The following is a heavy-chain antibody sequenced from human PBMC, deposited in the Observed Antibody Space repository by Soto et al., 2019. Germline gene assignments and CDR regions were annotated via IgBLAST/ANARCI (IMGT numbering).Heavy chain of an antibody. Sequence: QVQLVESGGGLVRPGGSLRLSCAASGFTFSDYYMSWIRQSPGKGLEWLAVMSSSGTNVFYADSVKGRFTISRDNSKNSLFLQMDSLKAEDTAVYYCATSRVFDFWALGTLVSVSS. J-gene: IGHJ4*02. CDR3: ATSRVFDF. CDR1: GFTFSDYY. CDR2: MSSSGTNV. V-gene: IGHV3-11*01.